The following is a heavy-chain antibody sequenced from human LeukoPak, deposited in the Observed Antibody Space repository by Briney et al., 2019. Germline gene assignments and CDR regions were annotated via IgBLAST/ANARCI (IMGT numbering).Heavy chain of an antibody. V-gene: IGHV4-59*08. CDR3: ARQPRYCRGGSCYSAYFDY. D-gene: IGHD2-15*01. J-gene: IGHJ4*02. Sequence: SETLSLTCTVSGASISSYYWSWIRQPPGKGLELIGHIYYSESTNYNPSLKSRVTISVDTSKNQFSLKLSSVTVADTAVYYCARQPRYCRGGSCYSAYFDYWGQGTLVTVSS. CDR1: GASISSYY. CDR2: IYYSEST.